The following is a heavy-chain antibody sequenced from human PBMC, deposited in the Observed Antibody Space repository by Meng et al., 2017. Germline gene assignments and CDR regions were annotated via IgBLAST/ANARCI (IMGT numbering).Heavy chain of an antibody. CDR3: DRSSSRRPHDY. Sequence: QVQLQQWGAVLLKPSETLSLTCSVYGWSFSGYYWSWIRQPPGKGLEWIGEINHSGSTNYNPSLKSRVTISVDTSKNQFSLKLSSVTAADTAVYYCDRSSSRRPHDYWGQGTLVTVSS. CDR1: GWSFSGYY. V-gene: IGHV4-34*01. J-gene: IGHJ4*02. D-gene: IGHD6-13*01. CDR2: INHSGST.